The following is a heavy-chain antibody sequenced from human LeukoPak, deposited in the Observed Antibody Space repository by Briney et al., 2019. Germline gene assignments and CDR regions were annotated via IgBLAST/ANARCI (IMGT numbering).Heavy chain of an antibody. Sequence: SQTLSLTCVISGDSVSSKSAAWNWIRQSPSRGLQWLGRTYYRSKWYNDYPVSVKSRITINPDTSKNQSSLQLNSVTPEDTAVYYCARDASSGSHFDCWGQGTLVSVSA. V-gene: IGHV6-1*01. CDR2: TYYRSKWYN. J-gene: IGHJ4*02. D-gene: IGHD3-22*01. CDR3: ARDASSGSHFDC. CDR1: GDSVSSKSAA.